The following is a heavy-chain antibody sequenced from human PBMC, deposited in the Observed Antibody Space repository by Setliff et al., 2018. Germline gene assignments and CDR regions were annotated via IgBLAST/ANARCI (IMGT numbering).Heavy chain of an antibody. J-gene: IGHJ3*02. Sequence: SETLSLTCTVSGGSISSGGYYWSWIRQHPGKGLEWIGYIYYSGSTYYNPSLKSRVTISVDTSKNQFSLKLSSVTAADTAVYYCARDPLTTTVRHASDIWGQGTMVTVSS. CDR3: ARDPLTTTVRHASDI. CDR1: GGSISSGGYY. D-gene: IGHD4-4*01. CDR2: IYYSGST. V-gene: IGHV4-31*03.